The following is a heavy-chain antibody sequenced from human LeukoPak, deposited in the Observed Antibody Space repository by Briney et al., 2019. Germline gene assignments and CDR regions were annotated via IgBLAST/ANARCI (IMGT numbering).Heavy chain of an antibody. J-gene: IGHJ3*02. Sequence: GASVTVSCKASGYTFTSYTINWVRQAPGQGLEWMGWINTNTGNPTFAQGFTGRFVFSLDTSVSTAYLQISSLKADDTALYYCARDSLVPLKYAADDAFDIWGQGTMVTVSS. V-gene: IGHV7-4-1*02. CDR3: ARDSLVPLKYAADDAFDI. CDR2: INTNTGNP. CDR1: GYTFTSYT. D-gene: IGHD2-2*01.